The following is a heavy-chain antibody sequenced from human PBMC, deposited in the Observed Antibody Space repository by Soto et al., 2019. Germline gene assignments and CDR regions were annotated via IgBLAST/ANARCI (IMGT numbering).Heavy chain of an antibody. CDR2: INPNSGGT. V-gene: IGHV1-2*02. CDR3: ARDTYSSSSYGMDV. Sequence: GASVKVSCKASGYTFTGYYMHWVRQAPGQGLEWMGWINPNSGGTNYAQKFQGRVTMTRDTSISTAYMELSRLRSDDTAVYYCARDTYSSSSYGMDVWGQGTTVTVSS. J-gene: IGHJ6*02. CDR1: GYTFTGYY. D-gene: IGHD6-6*01.